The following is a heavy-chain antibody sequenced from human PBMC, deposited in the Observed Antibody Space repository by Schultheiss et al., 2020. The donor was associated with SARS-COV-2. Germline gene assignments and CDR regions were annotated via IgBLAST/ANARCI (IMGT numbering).Heavy chain of an antibody. J-gene: IGHJ4*02. V-gene: IGHV4-61*01. Sequence: SETLSLTCTVSGGSISSSSYYWGWIRQPPGKGLEWIGYIYYSGSTNYNPSLKSRVTISVDTSKNQFSLKLSSVTAADTAVYYCARDRELGEAWFDYWGQGTLVTVSS. CDR2: IYYSGST. CDR1: GGSISSSSYY. D-gene: IGHD1-26*01. CDR3: ARDRELGEAWFDY.